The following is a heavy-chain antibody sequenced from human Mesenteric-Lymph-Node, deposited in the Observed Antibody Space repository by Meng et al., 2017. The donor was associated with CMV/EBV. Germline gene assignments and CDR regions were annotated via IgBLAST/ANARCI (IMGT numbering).Heavy chain of an antibody. V-gene: IGHV4-31*02. Sequence: TVSRGSGSSGGLFWTWIRQHPGKGLEWLGSIYFSGSTSYSPSLRSRLAISIDSSKNQFSLELKSVTAADTAIYYCARGHDYSFAFDPWGLGTLVTVSS. CDR2: IYFSGST. D-gene: IGHD4-11*01. J-gene: IGHJ5*02. CDR3: ARGHDYSFAFDP. CDR1: RGSGSSGGLF.